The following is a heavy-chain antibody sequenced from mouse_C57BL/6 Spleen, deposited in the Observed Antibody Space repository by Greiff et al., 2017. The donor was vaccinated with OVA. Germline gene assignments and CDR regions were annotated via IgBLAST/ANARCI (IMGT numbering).Heavy chain of an antibody. D-gene: IGHD1-1*01. J-gene: IGHJ3*01. Sequence: EVKLEESGGGLVKPGGSLKLSCAASGFTFSSYAMSWVRQTPEKRLEWVATISDGGSYTYYPDNVTGRFPISRDNAKNNLYLQMSHLKSEDTAMYYCARDHGDYYGSRSFFAYWGQGTLVTVSA. CDR1: GFTFSSYA. CDR3: ARDHGDYYGSRSFFAY. CDR2: ISDGGSYT. V-gene: IGHV5-4*01.